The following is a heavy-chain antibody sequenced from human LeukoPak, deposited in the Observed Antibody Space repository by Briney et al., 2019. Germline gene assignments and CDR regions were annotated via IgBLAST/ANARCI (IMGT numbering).Heavy chain of an antibody. Sequence: ETLSLTCAVYGGSFSGYYWSWIRQPPGKGLEWVSSISSSSSYIYYTDSVKGRFTISRDNAKNSLYLQMNSLRAEDTAVYYCARGTGPDAFDIWGQGTMVTVSS. J-gene: IGHJ3*02. CDR1: GGSFSGYY. CDR2: ISSSSSYI. CDR3: ARGTGPDAFDI. V-gene: IGHV3-21*01. D-gene: IGHD2-8*02.